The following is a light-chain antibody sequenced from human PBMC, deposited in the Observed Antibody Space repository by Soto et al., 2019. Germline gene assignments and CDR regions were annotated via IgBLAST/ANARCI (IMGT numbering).Light chain of an antibody. CDR1: TIGGIS. CDR2: DDT. Sequence: YALIQLPSVSVAPGQTARITRGGDTIGGISVHWYQQMPGPAPVLVVHDDTDRPSWIPEPFSGSKYGNTASLTISWFEAGDEADYYCQVWDSISDHFVFTTVTKV. J-gene: IGLJ1*01. V-gene: IGLV3-21*02. CDR3: QVWDSISDHFV.